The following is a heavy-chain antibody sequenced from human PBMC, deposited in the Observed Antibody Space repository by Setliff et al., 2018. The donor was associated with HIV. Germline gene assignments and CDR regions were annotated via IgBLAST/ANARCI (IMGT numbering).Heavy chain of an antibody. CDR3: ARHGDAFVAPADV. D-gene: IGHD7-27*01. V-gene: IGHV4-39*01. Sequence: LSLTCTVSGGSITTTTYYWGWVRQPPGKGLEWIGTIYYRSHSHYNPSLKSRVTIPVDTAKNQFSLNLTSVTPADTALYYCARHGDAFVAPADVWGQGTLVTVSS. CDR1: GGSITTTTYY. CDR2: IYYRSHS. J-gene: IGHJ4*02.